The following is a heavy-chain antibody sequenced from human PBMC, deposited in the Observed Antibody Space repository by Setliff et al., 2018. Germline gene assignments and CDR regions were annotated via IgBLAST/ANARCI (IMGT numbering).Heavy chain of an antibody. Sequence: SETLSLTCAVSYYSISSGYYWGWIRQPPGKGLEWIGSMYHSGSTYYSPSLESRVTISVDMSKNHLSLKLSSVTAAGTAVYYCARHIWGAKMQLPHDVFDIWGQGTMVTVSS. J-gene: IGHJ3*02. CDR3: ARHIWGAKMQLPHDVFDI. CDR2: MYHSGST. CDR1: YYSISSGYY. V-gene: IGHV4-38-2*01. D-gene: IGHD2-2*01.